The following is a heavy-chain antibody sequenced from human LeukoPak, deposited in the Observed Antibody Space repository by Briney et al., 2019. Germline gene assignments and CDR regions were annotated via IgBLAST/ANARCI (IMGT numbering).Heavy chain of an antibody. Sequence: SETLSLTCTVSGGSISSYYWSWVRQPPGKGLEWIGYIYYSGSTNYNPSLKSRVTISVDTSKNQFSLKLSSVTAADTAVYYCARQEQQLIYNWFDPWGQGTLVTVSS. D-gene: IGHD6-13*01. CDR3: ARQEQQLIYNWFDP. V-gene: IGHV4-59*01. CDR1: GGSISSYY. CDR2: IYYSGST. J-gene: IGHJ5*02.